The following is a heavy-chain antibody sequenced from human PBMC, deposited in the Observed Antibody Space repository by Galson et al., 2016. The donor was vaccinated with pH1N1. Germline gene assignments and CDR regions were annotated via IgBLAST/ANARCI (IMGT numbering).Heavy chain of an antibody. V-gene: IGHV4-61*02. J-gene: IGHJ5*02. CDR1: GGSISVGTYY. CDR3: ARWQQGSATFYP. Sequence: TLSLTCTVSGGSISVGTYYWSWVRQPAGKALEWIGGVSRSGDTNYNPSLGSRVTVSVDTSKNQFSMRLASVAASDTAVYYCARWQQGSATFYPWGQGTPVSVSS. CDR2: VSRSGDT. D-gene: IGHD6-13*01.